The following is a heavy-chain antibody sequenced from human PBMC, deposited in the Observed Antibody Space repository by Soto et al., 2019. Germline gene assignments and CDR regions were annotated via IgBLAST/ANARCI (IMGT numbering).Heavy chain of an antibody. Sequence: SETMSLTCTVSGGSISRSSYYWGWIRQPPGKGLEWIGSIHNSGTTYYNPSLRGRVTTSIDTSKNQFSLRLTSVIATDTAVYYCARPRTRSGHDPFDIWGQGTMVTVSS. J-gene: IGHJ3*02. CDR1: GGSISRSSYY. CDR2: IHNSGTT. V-gene: IGHV4-39*01. D-gene: IGHD6-25*01. CDR3: ARPRTRSGHDPFDI.